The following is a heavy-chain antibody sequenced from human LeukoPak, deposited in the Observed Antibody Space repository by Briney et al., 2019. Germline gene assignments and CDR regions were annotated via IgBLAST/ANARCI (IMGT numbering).Heavy chain of an antibody. V-gene: IGHV3-74*01. Sequence: QSGGSLRLSCAASGLTFSSHWMHWVRQAPGKGLVWVSGINNDGSSTKYADSVKGRFTISRDNAKNTLYVQVNSLRVDDTAVYYCARGQGHGFDIWGQGTMVTVSS. J-gene: IGHJ3*02. CDR2: INNDGSST. CDR1: GLTFSSHW. CDR3: ARGQGHGFDI.